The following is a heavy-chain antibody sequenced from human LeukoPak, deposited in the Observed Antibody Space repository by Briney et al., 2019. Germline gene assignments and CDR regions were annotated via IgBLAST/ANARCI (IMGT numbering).Heavy chain of an antibody. D-gene: IGHD6-13*01. CDR3: ARAAYSSTWYSRYFDL. CDR2: IGTDGEI. V-gene: IGHV3-13*01. J-gene: IGHJ2*01. Sequence: GGSLRLSCAASGFTFSSYDIHWVRQATGKGLEWVSGIGTDGEISYPGSVNDRFTSSRENAKNSLYLQMNSLRGGDTAVYYCARAAYSSTWYSRYFDLWGRGTLVTVSS. CDR1: GFTFSSYD.